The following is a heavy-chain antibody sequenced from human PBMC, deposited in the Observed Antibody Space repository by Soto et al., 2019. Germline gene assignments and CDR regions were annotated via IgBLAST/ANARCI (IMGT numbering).Heavy chain of an antibody. CDR3: AAVSVGILLDAFDI. CDR2: IVVGSGNT. CDR1: GFTFTSSA. D-gene: IGHD1-26*01. V-gene: IGHV1-58*01. Sequence: VQVSCRASGFTFTSSAVQWVRQARGQRLEWIGWIVVGSGNTNYAQKFPERVTITRDMSTSTAYMELSSLRSEDTAVYYCAAVSVGILLDAFDIWGQGTMVTVSS. J-gene: IGHJ3*02.